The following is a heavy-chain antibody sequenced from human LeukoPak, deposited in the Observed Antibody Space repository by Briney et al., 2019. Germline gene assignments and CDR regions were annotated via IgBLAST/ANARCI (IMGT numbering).Heavy chain of an antibody. Sequence: SETLSLTCAVSGGSISSSNWWSWVRQPPGKGLEWIGEIYHSGSTNYNPSLKSRVTISVDKSKNQFSLKLSSVTAADTAVYYCARDKGGNPYYFDYWGQGTLVTVSS. J-gene: IGHJ4*02. CDR2: IYHSGST. CDR3: ARDKGGNPYYFDY. D-gene: IGHD4-23*01. CDR1: GGSISSSNW. V-gene: IGHV4-4*02.